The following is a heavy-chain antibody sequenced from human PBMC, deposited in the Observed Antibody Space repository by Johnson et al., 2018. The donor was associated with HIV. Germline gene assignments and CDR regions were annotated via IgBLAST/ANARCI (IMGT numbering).Heavy chain of an antibody. J-gene: IGHJ3*02. CDR3: ARGVNGAFDI. CDR2: ISWNSGSI. V-gene: IGHV3-9*03. Sequence: VQLVESGGGLVQPGRSLRLSCAASGFTFDDYAMHWVRQAPGKGLEWVSGISWNSGSIGYADSVKGRFTISRDNAKNTLYLQMGSLRAEDMAVYYCARGVNGAFDIWGQGTMVTVSS. CDR1: GFTFDDYA. D-gene: IGHD2-8*01.